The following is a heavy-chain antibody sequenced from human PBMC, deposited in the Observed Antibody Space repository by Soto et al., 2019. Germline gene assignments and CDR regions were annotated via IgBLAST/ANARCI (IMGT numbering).Heavy chain of an antibody. CDR2: IDQTGGS. V-gene: IGHV4-34*01. CDR3: ARVRPRYGMDV. J-gene: IGHJ6*02. CDR1: GGSFSGYY. Sequence: QVQLQQWGAGLLKPSETLSLTCAIYGGSFSGYYWSWIRQPPGKGLEWIGEIDQTGGSSYNPSLKIRVTISLDTSNNQFSLKLSSVTAADTAVYYCARVRPRYGMDVWGQGTTVTVSS.